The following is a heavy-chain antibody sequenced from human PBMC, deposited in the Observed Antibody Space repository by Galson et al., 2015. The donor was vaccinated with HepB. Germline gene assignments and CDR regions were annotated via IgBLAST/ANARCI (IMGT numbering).Heavy chain of an antibody. Sequence: SVKVSCKASGYTFTSYAMNWVRQAPGQGLEWMGWINTNTGNPTYAQGFTGRFVFSLDTSVSTAYLQISSLKAEDTAVYYCARDLSGRTHSSGWYFGWEYFDYWGQGTLVTVSS. J-gene: IGHJ4*02. D-gene: IGHD6-19*01. V-gene: IGHV7-4-1*02. CDR3: ARDLSGRTHSSGWYFGWEYFDY. CDR1: GYTFTSYA. CDR2: INTNTGNP.